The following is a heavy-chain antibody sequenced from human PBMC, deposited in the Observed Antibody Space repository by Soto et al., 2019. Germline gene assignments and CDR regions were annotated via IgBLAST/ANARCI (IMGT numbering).Heavy chain of an antibody. D-gene: IGHD6-19*01. CDR2: IYHSGST. CDR3: ARAGGLGAVAADY. V-gene: IGHV4-30-2*01. J-gene: IGHJ4*02. CDR1: GGSISSGGYA. Sequence: QLQLQESGSGLVKPSQTLSLSCAVSGGSISSGGYAWSWIRQPPGKGLEWIGYIYHSGSTYYNPSLKSRVTISVDRSKNQFSLKLSSVTAANTAVYYCARAGGLGAVAADYWGQGTLVTVSS.